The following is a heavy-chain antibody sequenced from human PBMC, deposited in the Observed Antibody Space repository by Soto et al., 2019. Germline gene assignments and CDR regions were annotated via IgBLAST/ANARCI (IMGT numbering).Heavy chain of an antibody. V-gene: IGHV3-23*01. CDR1: GLTFNISA. J-gene: IGHJ4*02. CDR3: ARSGGYCGGDCYFYFDY. Sequence: GGSLKLSCAASGLTFNISAMSWVRQAPGKGLEWVSGISGSGSSTYYADSVKGRFTISRDNSKNTLYLQMNSLRAEDTAVYYCARSGGYCGGDCYFYFDYWGQGTLVTVSS. CDR2: ISGSGSST. D-gene: IGHD2-21*02.